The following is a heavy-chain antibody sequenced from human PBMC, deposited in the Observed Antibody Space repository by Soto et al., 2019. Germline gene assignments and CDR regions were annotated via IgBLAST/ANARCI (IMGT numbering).Heavy chain of an antibody. D-gene: IGHD5-12*01. J-gene: IGHJ4*02. CDR3: AHRPRGYAYYFDY. V-gene: IGHV2-5*02. CDR2: IFWDDDK. Sequence: QITLKESGPTLVKPTQPLTLTCTFSGFSLSTRGVGVAWIRQPPGKALEWLALIFWDDDKWYSPSLKSRLTITEDTSKNQVVLTMTNIDPVDTATYYCAHRPRGYAYYFDYWGQGTLVTVSS. CDR1: GFSLSTRGVG.